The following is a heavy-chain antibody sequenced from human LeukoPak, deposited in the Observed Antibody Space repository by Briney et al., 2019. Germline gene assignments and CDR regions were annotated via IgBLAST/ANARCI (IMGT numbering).Heavy chain of an antibody. CDR3: ARVRWMAPEEYFDY. Sequence: PSETLSLTCTVSGGSFSSNGYYWGWVRQPPGKNLEWIESISYTGSTFYNPPLKSRVTISVDTSKSQFSLKLSSVTAADTAVYYCARVRWMAPEEYFDYWGQGTLVTVSS. CDR1: GGSFSSNGYY. J-gene: IGHJ4*02. D-gene: IGHD4-23*01. V-gene: IGHV4-39*07. CDR2: ISYTGST.